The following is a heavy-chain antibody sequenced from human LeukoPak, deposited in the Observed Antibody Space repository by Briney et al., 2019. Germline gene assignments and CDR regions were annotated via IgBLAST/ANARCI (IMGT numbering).Heavy chain of an antibody. CDR2: SPYDGTNK. CDR1: GFNFRDSA. V-gene: IGHV3-30*04. D-gene: IGHD4-17*01. J-gene: IGHJ4*02. Sequence: PGGSLRLSCAASGFNFRDSAMHWVRQPPGKGLEGVAVSPYDGTNKYYADPVNGRFTISRDNSKNTLFLQMNNLRLEDTAVYYCAADYGDYVSPSDWGQGSLVTVSS. CDR3: AADYGDYVSPSD.